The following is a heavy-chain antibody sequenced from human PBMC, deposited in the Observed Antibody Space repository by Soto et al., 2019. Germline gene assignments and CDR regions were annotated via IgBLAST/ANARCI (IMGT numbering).Heavy chain of an antibody. CDR3: ARDHDIVVVPDP. CDR1: GFTFSSYS. CDR2: ISSSSSYI. Sequence: KAWGSLRRSCAASGFTFSSYSMNWVRQAPGKGLEWVSSISSSSSYIYYADSVKGRFTISRDNAKNSLYLQMNSLRAEDTAVYYCARDHDIVVVPDPWGQGTLVTVSS. J-gene: IGHJ5*02. D-gene: IGHD2-2*01. V-gene: IGHV3-21*01.